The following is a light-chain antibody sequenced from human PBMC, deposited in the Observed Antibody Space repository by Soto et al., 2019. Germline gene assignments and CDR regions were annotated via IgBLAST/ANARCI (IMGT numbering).Light chain of an antibody. Sequence: DIVMTQYPDSLAVSLGERATINCKSSQSVLYSSNNKHYLAWYQQKPVQPPRLLIYCAYTRESGFPDRFSGSGYGTDFTLTISRLQAEDVAVYYCQKYYSTPYTFGQGNNLEIK. CDR2: CAY. V-gene: IGKV4-1*01. J-gene: IGKJ2*01. CDR3: QKYYSTPYT. CDR1: QSVLYSSNNKHY.